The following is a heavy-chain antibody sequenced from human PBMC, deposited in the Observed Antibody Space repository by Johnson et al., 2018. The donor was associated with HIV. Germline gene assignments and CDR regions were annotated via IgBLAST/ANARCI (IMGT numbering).Heavy chain of an antibody. CDR3: ARDSSSGWYPHAFDI. CDR1: GFTFDDYA. D-gene: IGHD6-19*01. J-gene: IGHJ3*02. CDR2: ISWNSGRT. Sequence: VQVLESGGGLVQPGRSLRLSCAASGFTFDDYAMHWVRQAPGKGLEWVSGISWNSGRTGYADSVKGRFTISRDNAKNSLYLQMNSLRAEDTAVYYCARDSSSGWYPHAFDIWGQGTMVTVSS. V-gene: IGHV3-9*01.